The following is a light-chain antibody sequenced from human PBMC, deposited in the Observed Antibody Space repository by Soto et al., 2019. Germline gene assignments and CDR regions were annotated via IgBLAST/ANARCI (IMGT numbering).Light chain of an antibody. CDR3: HQYADSPQT. J-gene: IGKJ2*01. CDR2: AAS. V-gene: IGKV3-20*01. Sequence: EVVLTQSPGTLSLSTGERATLSCRASQSVSSSFLAWYQQKPGQAPRLLIHAASTGDTGIPARFRGSGSGTDFTLTISSLEPEDAAVYFCHQYADSPQTFGQGTKVDIK. CDR1: QSVSSSF.